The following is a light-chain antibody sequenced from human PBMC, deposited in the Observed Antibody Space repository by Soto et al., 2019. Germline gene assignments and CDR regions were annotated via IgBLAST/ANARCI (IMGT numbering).Light chain of an antibody. CDR3: QQYGSSPRT. V-gene: IGKV3-20*01. CDR2: GAS. CDR1: QTVSSYY. Sequence: EIVLTQSPGTLSLSPGERATLSCRASQTVSSYYLAWYQQKPGKAPRLLIYGASSRATGIPDRFSGSGSGTDFTLTISRLEPEDFAVYYFQQYGSSPRTFGQGTKVEIK. J-gene: IGKJ1*01.